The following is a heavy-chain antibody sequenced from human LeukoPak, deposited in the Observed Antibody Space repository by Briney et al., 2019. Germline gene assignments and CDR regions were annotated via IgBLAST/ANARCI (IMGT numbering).Heavy chain of an antibody. J-gene: IGHJ4*02. Sequence: PGVTLRLSCAASGFTFSGHWKPWVRQATGKELNWLSRINSDGSGRDCAGCVKGRFTIFRDYGKNALYLQMNSLRAEDTAVYYCARGLTSGISDYWGQGTLVTVSS. CDR2: INSDGSGR. CDR1: GFTFSGHW. CDR3: ARGLTSGISDY. D-gene: IGHD3-10*01. V-gene: IGHV3-74*01.